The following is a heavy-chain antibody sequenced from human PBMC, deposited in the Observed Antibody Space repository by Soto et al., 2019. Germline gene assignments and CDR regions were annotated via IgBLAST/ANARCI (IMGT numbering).Heavy chain of an antibody. CDR2: IKPDGSDE. V-gene: IGHV3-7*01. D-gene: IGHD5-18*01. CDR3: VRDDTAYSGFDS. Sequence: PGGSLRLSCAASGFTFNRYWMNWVRQAPGKGLEWVANIKPDGSDENYVDSVKGRFTISRDNAKNSLYLQMNSLRAEDTAAYYCVRDDTAYSGFDSWGQGXLVTVSS. J-gene: IGHJ5*01. CDR1: GFTFNRYW.